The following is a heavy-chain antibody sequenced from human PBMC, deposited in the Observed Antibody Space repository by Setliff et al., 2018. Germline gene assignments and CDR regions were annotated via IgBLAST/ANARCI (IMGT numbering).Heavy chain of an antibody. Sequence: GASVKVSCKASGYTFSDFGISWVRLAPGQGLEWMGWISPYTGRTFYAPHFQDRVIMTTDTSTNTAYLDLRSLRSDDTAVCYCERLVRYCTTTSCQRTSGDDFWGQGTLVTVSS. CDR1: GYTFSDFG. CDR2: ISPYTGRT. CDR3: ERLVRYCTTTSCQRTSGDDF. J-gene: IGHJ4*02. D-gene: IGHD2-2*01. V-gene: IGHV1-18*01.